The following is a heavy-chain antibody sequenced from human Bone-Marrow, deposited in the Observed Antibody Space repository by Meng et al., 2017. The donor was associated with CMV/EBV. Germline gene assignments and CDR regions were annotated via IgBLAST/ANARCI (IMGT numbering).Heavy chain of an antibody. CDR1: GFTFSSYS. Sequence: GGSLRLSCAASGFTFSSYSMNWVRQAPGKGLEWVSYISSSGSTIYYADSVKGRFTISRDNAKNSLYLQMNSLRAEDTAVYYCATYSSSQFSWYFDLWGRGTLVTVSS. CDR2: ISSSGSTI. CDR3: ATYSSSQFSWYFDL. J-gene: IGHJ2*01. D-gene: IGHD6-6*01. V-gene: IGHV3-48*04.